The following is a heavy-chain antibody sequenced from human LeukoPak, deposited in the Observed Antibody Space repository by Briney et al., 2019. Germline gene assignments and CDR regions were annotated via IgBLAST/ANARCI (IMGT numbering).Heavy chain of an antibody. V-gene: IGHV4-39*01. Sequence: SETLSLTCTVSGGSISSSSYYWGGIRQPPGKGLEWIGSIYYSGSTYYNPSLKSRVTISVDTSKNQFSLKLSSVTAADTAVYYCARHARSIVVVVAASSPFDYWGQGTLVTVSS. CDR3: ARHARSIVVVVAASSPFDY. J-gene: IGHJ4*02. D-gene: IGHD2-15*01. CDR1: GGSISSSSYY. CDR2: IYYSGST.